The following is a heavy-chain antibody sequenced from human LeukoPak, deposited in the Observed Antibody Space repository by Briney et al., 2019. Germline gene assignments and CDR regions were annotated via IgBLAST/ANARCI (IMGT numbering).Heavy chain of an antibody. J-gene: IGHJ4*02. D-gene: IGHD3-10*01. CDR1: GFTFSSYA. Sequence: PGGSLRLSCAASGFTFSSYAMSWVRQAPGKGLEWVSAISGTGGSTYYADSVKGRFTISRDNSKNTLYLQMNSLRAEDTAVYYCAKDVSAGSGSYSPFDYWGQGTLVTVSS. CDR2: ISGTGGST. V-gene: IGHV3-23*01. CDR3: AKDVSAGSGSYSPFDY.